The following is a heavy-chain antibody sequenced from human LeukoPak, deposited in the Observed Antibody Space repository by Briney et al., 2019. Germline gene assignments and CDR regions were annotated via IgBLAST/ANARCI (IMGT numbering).Heavy chain of an antibody. CDR2: IYPADSDT. D-gene: IGHD6-13*01. CDR1: GYSFTSYW. Sequence: GESLKISCKGSGYSFTSYWIGWVRQQPGKGLEWMGNIYPADSDTRYSPSFQGQVTISADKSITTAYLQWSTLKASDTALYYCARPLDSSTSTCAFDLWGQGTMVTVSS. J-gene: IGHJ3*01. CDR3: ARPLDSSTSTCAFDL. V-gene: IGHV5-51*01.